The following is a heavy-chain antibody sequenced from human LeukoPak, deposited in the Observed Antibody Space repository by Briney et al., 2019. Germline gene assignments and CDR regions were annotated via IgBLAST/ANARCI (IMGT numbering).Heavy chain of an antibody. CDR2: IWYDGSNQ. J-gene: IGHJ4*02. V-gene: IGHV3-30*02. CDR3: VKGLVQTTMSYSVDY. CDR1: GLTFRNYG. Sequence: PGGSLRLSCAASGLTFRNYGMHWVRQAPGKGLEWVAVIWYDGSNQYYVDSVKGRFTVSRDNSKNTLYLQMNSLRAEDTAVYYCVKGLVQTTMSYSVDYWGQGALVTVSS. D-gene: IGHD1-1*01.